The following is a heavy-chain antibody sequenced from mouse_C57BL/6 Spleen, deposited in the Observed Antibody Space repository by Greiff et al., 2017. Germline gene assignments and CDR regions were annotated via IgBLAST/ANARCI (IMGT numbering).Heavy chain of an antibody. D-gene: IGHD1-1*01. CDR1: GYTFTSYW. CDR2: IDPSDSDT. CDR3: ARDYYGSSDMDY. V-gene: IGHV1-52*01. Sequence: VQLQQPGAELVRPGSSVKLSCKASGYTFTSYWMPWVQQRPIQGLEWIGNIDPSDSDTHYNQKFKGKFTLSVDNAYSTVYLQLSSLTAEDSAMYYCARDYYGSSDMDYWGQGTTLTVSS. J-gene: IGHJ2*01.